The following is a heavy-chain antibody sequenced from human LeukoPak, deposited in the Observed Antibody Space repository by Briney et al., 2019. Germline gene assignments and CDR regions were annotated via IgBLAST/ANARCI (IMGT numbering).Heavy chain of an antibody. CDR3: ARDLKSRGSILTGYYIPPCQGY. J-gene: IGHJ4*02. CDR1: GYTFTGYY. Sequence: GASVKVSCKASGYTFTGYYMHWVRQAPGQGLEWMGWINPNSGGTYYAQKLQGRVTMTTDTSTSTAYMELRSLRSDDTAVYYCARDLKSRGSILTGYYIPPCQGYWGQGTLVTVSS. CDR2: INPNSGGT. V-gene: IGHV1-2*02. D-gene: IGHD3-9*01.